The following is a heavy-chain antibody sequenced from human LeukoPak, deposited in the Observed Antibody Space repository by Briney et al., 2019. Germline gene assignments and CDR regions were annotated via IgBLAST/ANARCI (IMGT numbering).Heavy chain of an antibody. CDR3: ARDQESRSSWYGLLGD. J-gene: IGHJ4*02. D-gene: IGHD6-13*01. CDR1: GFTFSSYA. Sequence: GGSLRLSCAASGFTFSSYAMSWVRQAPGKGLEWVSAISGSGGSTYYADSVKGRFTISRDNSKNTLYLQMNSLRAEDTAVYYCARDQESRSSWYGLLGDWGQGTLVTVSS. CDR2: ISGSGGST. V-gene: IGHV3-23*01.